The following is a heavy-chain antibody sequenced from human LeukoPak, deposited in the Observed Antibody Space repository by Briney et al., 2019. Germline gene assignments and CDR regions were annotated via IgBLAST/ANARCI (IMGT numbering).Heavy chain of an antibody. Sequence: GGSLRLSCAASGFTLNNAWMSWVRQTPGKGLEWLGRIKRETDGGTIDYAAPVKGRFTISRDDSRNTLYLQMDSLKIEDTAVYYCTTDRYYDNSELQFQHWGQGTLVTVSS. CDR2: IKRETDGGTI. D-gene: IGHD3-22*01. CDR1: GFTLNNAW. CDR3: TTDRYYDNSELQFQH. J-gene: IGHJ1*01. V-gene: IGHV3-15*01.